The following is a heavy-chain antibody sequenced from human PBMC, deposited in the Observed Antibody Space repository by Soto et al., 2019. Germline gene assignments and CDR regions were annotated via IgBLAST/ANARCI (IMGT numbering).Heavy chain of an antibody. CDR2: IYYSGST. CDR1: GGSISSGDYY. D-gene: IGHD5-18*01. CDR3: AREEYSYGPHYFDY. Sequence: SETLSLTCTVSGGSISSGDYYWSWIRQPPGKGLEWIGYIYYSGSTYYNPSLKSRVTISVDTSKNQFSLKLSSVTAADTAVYYCAREEYSYGPHYFDYWGQGTLVTVSS. V-gene: IGHV4-30-4*01. J-gene: IGHJ4*02.